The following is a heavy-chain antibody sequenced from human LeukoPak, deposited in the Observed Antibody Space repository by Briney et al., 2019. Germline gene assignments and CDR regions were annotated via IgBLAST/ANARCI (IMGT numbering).Heavy chain of an antibody. CDR2: INPSGGST. CDR3: ARERRATFDYYYGMDV. D-gene: IGHD5-12*01. Sequence: ASVKVSCKASGYTFTSYYMHWVRQAPGQGLGWMGIINPSGGSTSYAQKFQGRVTMTRDTSTSTVYMELSSLRSEDTAVYYCARERRATFDYYYGMDVWGQGTTVTVSS. CDR1: GYTFTSYY. V-gene: IGHV1-46*01. J-gene: IGHJ6*02.